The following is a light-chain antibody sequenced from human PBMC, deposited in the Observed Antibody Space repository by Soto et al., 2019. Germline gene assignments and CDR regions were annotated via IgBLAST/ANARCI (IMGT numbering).Light chain of an antibody. J-gene: IGKJ4*01. Sequence: EIVLTQSPATLSLSPGERATLSCRTSQSVGTYLAWYQQKPCQAPRLLICDASIRATGIPARFSGSGSGTDFTLTISGLEPEDFAVYYCQQRTNWPPLSFGGGTKVEIK. CDR2: DAS. V-gene: IGKV3-11*01. CDR1: QSVGTY. CDR3: QQRTNWPPLS.